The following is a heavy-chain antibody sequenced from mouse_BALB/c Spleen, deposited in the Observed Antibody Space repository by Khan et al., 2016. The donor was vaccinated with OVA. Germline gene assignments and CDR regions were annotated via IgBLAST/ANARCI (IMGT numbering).Heavy chain of an antibody. CDR3: TRDGIDY. D-gene: IGHD2-3*01. CDR1: GYTFTSYT. V-gene: IGHV1-4*01. J-gene: IGHJ2*01. CDR2: INPSAGYT. Sequence: QVRLQQSGAELAKPGASVKMSCKASGYTFTSYTMHWVKQRPGQGLEWIGYINPSAGYTDYNQKFKDKATLTADKTSSIAYIQLNSLTSEDSGVCYSTRDGIDYWGQVTTLTVSS.